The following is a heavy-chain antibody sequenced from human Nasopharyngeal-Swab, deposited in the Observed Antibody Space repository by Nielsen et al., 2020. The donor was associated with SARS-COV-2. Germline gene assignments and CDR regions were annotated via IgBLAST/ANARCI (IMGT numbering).Heavy chain of an antibody. CDR1: GSTFSSYN. J-gene: IGHJ4*02. V-gene: IGHV3-48*02. CDR3: ARDPGYSYPYYFDY. CDR2: ISTSSSTL. Sequence: GGSLRLSCAASGSTFSSYNMNWVRQAPGKGLEWVSYISTSSSTLYYADSVKGRFTISRDNAKNSLYLQMNSLRDEDTAVYYCARDPGYSYPYYFDYWGQGTLVTVSS. D-gene: IGHD5-18*01.